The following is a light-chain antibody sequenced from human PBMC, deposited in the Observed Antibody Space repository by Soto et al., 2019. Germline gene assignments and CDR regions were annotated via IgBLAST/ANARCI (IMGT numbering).Light chain of an antibody. Sequence: EIVLTQSPGTLSLSPGERATLSCRAGQGVSSSYLAWYQQKPGQAPRLLIYGASSRATGIPDRFSGSGSGTDFTLTISRLEPEDFAVYYCQQRSNWPPITFGQGTRLEIK. CDR1: QGVSSSY. J-gene: IGKJ5*01. CDR2: GAS. CDR3: QQRSNWPPIT. V-gene: IGKV3D-20*02.